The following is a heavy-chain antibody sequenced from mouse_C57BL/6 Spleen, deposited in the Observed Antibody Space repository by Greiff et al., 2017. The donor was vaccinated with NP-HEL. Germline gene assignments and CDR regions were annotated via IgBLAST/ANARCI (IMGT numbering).Heavy chain of an antibody. V-gene: IGHV1-19*01. Sequence: EVQLQQSGPVLVKPGASVKMSCKASGYTFTDYYMNWVKQSHGKSLEWIGVINPYNGGTSYNQKFKGKATLTVDKSSSTAYLELNSLTSADSAVYYGASGGSSPYYFDYWGQGTTLTVSS. D-gene: IGHD1-1*01. J-gene: IGHJ2*01. CDR2: INPYNGGT. CDR3: ASGGSSPYYFDY. CDR1: GYTFTDYY.